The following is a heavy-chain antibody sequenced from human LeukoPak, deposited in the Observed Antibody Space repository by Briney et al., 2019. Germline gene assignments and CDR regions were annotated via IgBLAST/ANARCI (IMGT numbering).Heavy chain of an antibody. CDR2: IYYTGVT. J-gene: IGHJ4*02. CDR3: ARDEASAGDY. V-gene: IGHV4-39*01. CDR1: GGSISRNSHY. D-gene: IGHD6-13*01. Sequence: SETPSLTCTVSGGSISRNSHYWAWIRQPPGKGLEWIGSIYYTGVTYYSPSLKSRVSISVDTSKNQFSLKVISVTAADTAVYYCARDEASAGDYWGQGTLVTVSS.